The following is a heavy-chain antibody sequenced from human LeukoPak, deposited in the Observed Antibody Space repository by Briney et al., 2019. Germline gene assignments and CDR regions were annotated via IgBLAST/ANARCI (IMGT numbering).Heavy chain of an antibody. CDR3: ARDSDRGPYDY. CDR1: GFTFSSYW. J-gene: IGHJ4*02. V-gene: IGHV3-7*01. D-gene: IGHD3-10*01. CDR2: TKQDGCEK. Sequence: HPGGALRLSCAASGFTFSSYWMSWVRQAPGKGLEWVANTKQDGCEKYYVDSVKGRFPISRDNAKSSLYLQMNSLRADDTAVYYCARDSDRGPYDYWGQGTLVTVP.